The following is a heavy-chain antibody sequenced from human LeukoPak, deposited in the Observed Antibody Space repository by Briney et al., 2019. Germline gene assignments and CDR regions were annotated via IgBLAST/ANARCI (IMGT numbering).Heavy chain of an antibody. CDR1: GGSISSHY. J-gene: IGHJ3*02. CDR3: ARASTEYSSSGGALAFDI. Sequence: SETLSLTCTVSGGSISSHYWSWIRQPPGKGLEWIGYIYYSGSTNYNPSLKSRVTISVDTSKNQFSLKLSSVTAADTAVYYCARASTEYSSSGGALAFDIWGQGKMVTVSS. D-gene: IGHD6-6*01. CDR2: IYYSGST. V-gene: IGHV4-59*11.